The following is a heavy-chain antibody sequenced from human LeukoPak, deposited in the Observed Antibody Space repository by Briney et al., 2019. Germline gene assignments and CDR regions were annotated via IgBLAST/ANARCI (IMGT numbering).Heavy chain of an antibody. CDR3: ARTINWIAAAEGDWFDP. CDR2: IYTSGST. V-gene: IGHV4-4*07. CDR1: GGSISSYY. D-gene: IGHD6-13*01. J-gene: IGHJ5*02. Sequence: SETLSLTCTVSGGSISSYYWSWIRQPAGKGLEWIGRIYTSGSTNYNPSLKSRVTISVDTSKNQFSLKLSSVTAADTAVYYCARTINWIAAAEGDWFDPWGQGTLVTVSS.